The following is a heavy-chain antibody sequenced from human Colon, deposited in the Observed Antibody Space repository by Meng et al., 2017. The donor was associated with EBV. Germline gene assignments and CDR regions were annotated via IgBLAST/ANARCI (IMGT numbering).Heavy chain of an antibody. CDR2: IYYTGST. V-gene: IGHV4-39*07. J-gene: IGHJ4*02. CDR3: ARDGPLL. CDR1: GDSISGSGDY. Sequence: QLQLQECGPVLVRRAATLSLASIVSGDSISGSGDYWGWVRQPPGTGLDWIGNIYYTGSTYYNTSLKSRVTISVDTSKNQFSLKVTSMTAADTAVYYCARDGPLLWGPGTLVTVSS.